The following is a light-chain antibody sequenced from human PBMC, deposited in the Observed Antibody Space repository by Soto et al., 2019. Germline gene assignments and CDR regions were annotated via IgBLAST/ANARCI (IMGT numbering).Light chain of an antibody. J-gene: IGKJ4*01. V-gene: IGKV1-39*01. CDR1: QSISSY. CDR2: AAS. Sequence: DIQMTQSPSSLSASVGDRVTITCRASQSISSYLNWYQQKPGKAPKLLIYAASSLQSGVPSRFSGSGSGTDFTLTISSLQPEDFATYYCQQSYSTTTFGGCTKV. CDR3: QQSYSTTT.